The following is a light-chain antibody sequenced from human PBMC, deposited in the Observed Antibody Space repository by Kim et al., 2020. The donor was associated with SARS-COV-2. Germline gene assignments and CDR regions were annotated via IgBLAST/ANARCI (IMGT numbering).Light chain of an antibody. V-gene: IGKV3-15*01. J-gene: IGKJ2*01. CDR1: QSVSNN. CDR3: HQYNDWPPGDT. CDR2: GAS. Sequence: EVVMTQSPATLSVSPVDTATLSCRASQSVSNNLAWYQHKPGQAPRLLIYGASTRATGIPARFSGSGSGTDFTLTVSSLQSEDFAIYYCHQYNDWPPGDTFGQGTKLEI.